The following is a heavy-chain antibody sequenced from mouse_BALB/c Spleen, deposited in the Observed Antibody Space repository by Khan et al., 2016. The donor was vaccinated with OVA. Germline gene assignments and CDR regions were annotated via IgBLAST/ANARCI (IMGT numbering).Heavy chain of an antibody. Sequence: QIQLVQSGPELKKPGETVKISCKASGYTFTNCGMNWVKQAPGKGLKWMGWINTYTGEPTYADDFKGRFAFSLETSASTAYLQINNLKNEDTATYFCARPPYYYYVMDYWGQGTSVTGSS. CDR1: GYTFTNCG. V-gene: IGHV9-3-1*01. J-gene: IGHJ4*01. CDR2: INTYTGEP. CDR3: ARPPYYYYVMDY. D-gene: IGHD2-10*01.